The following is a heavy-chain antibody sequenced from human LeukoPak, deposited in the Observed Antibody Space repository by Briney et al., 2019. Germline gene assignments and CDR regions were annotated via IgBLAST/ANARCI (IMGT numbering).Heavy chain of an antibody. CDR1: GGTFSSYA. V-gene: IGHV1-69*13. J-gene: IGHJ3*02. CDR2: IIPIFGTA. D-gene: IGHD3-9*01. CDR3: ARENWFAFDM. Sequence: SVKVSCKASGGTFSSYAISWVRQAPGQGLEWMGGIIPIFGTANYAQKFQGRVTITADESTSTAYMELSSLRAEDTAVYYCARENWFAFDMWGQGTLVTVSS.